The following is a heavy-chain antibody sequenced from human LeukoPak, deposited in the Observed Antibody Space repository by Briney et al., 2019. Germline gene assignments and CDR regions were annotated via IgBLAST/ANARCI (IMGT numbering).Heavy chain of an antibody. J-gene: IGHJ4*02. D-gene: IGHD6-13*01. V-gene: IGHV4-39*01. Sequence: PSETLSLTCTVSGGSISSSSYYWGWTRQPPGKGLEGIGRIYYSGSTYYNPSLKSRVTISVDTSKNQFSLKLSSVTAADTAVYYCARHYLGGSSWEYWGQGTLVTVSS. CDR3: ARHYLGGSSWEY. CDR1: GGSISSSSYY. CDR2: IYYSGST.